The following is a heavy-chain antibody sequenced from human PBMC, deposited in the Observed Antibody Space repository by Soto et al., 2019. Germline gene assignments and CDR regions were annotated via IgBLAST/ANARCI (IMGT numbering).Heavy chain of an antibody. CDR3: AAAEGYCNGGSCYSGGY. J-gene: IGHJ4*02. CDR2: ISYDGSIK. D-gene: IGHD2-15*01. V-gene: IGHV3-30-3*01. Sequence: GGSLRLSCAASGFTFSSYSMHWVRQAPGKGLEWVAVISYDGSIKYYADSVKGRFTISRDNSKNTLNLQMNSLRPDDTAQYYCAAAEGYCNGGSCYSGGYWGQGTLVTVSS. CDR1: GFTFSSYS.